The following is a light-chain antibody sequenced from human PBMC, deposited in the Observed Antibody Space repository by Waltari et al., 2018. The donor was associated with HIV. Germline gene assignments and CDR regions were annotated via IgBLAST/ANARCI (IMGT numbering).Light chain of an antibody. V-gene: IGKV1-39*01. CDR2: GAV. CDR1: QSINTY. J-gene: IGKJ4*01. CDR3: QQKYRIPLA. Sequence: DIQMTQSPSSLSASVGDRVTITCRARQSINTYLNCYQQKPGKAPTLLLFGAVSLQSGVPSGFSGSGSGTDFTPTITSLQPDDFATYYCQQKYRIPLAFGGGTKVEL.